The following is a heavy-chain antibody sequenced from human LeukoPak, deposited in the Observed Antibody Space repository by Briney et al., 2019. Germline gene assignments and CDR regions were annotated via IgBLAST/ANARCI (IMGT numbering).Heavy chain of an antibody. CDR1: GGSISSHY. J-gene: IGHJ3*02. CDR2: IYYSGST. Sequence: SETLSLTCTVSGGSISSHYWSWIRQPPGKGLEWIGYIYYSGSTNYNPSLKSRVTISVDTSKNQFSLKLSSVTAADTAVYYCAREGGTVTTSDDAFDIWGQGTMVTVSS. CDR3: AREGGTVTTSDDAFDI. V-gene: IGHV4-59*11. D-gene: IGHD4-17*01.